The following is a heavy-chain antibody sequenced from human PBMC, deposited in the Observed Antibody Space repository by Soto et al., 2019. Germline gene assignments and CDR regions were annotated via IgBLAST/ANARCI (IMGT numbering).Heavy chain of an antibody. CDR3: ARAQVVRGVRWGPDAFAI. CDR2: IGTAGDT. D-gene: IGHD3-10*01. CDR1: GFTFSSYD. V-gene: IGHV3-13*01. Sequence: GSLRLSCAASGFTFSSYDMHWVRQATGKGLEWVSAIGTAGDTYCPGSVKGRFTISRENAKNSLYLQMNSLRAGDTAVYYCARAQVVRGVRWGPDAFAIWGQGTMVTVSS. J-gene: IGHJ3*02.